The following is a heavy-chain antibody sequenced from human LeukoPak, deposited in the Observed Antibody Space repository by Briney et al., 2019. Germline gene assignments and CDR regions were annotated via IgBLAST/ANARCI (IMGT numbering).Heavy chain of an antibody. CDR2: IYSGGDT. V-gene: IGHV3-66*01. Sequence: ETLSLTCTVSGGSISSDGYFWTWVRQAPGKGLEWLSVIYSGGDTYYADSVKGRFTISRDNSKNTLYLQMNSLRAEDTAVYYCARRSGEGYFDCWGQGTLVTVSS. CDR1: GGSISSDGYF. CDR3: ARRSGEGYFDC. D-gene: IGHD1-26*01. J-gene: IGHJ4*02.